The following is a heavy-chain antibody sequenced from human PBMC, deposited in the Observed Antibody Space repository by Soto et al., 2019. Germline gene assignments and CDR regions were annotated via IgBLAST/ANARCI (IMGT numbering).Heavy chain of an antibody. V-gene: IGHV4-30-2*01. CDR3: ARVSGPAMYFYGMDV. Sequence: QLQLQESGSRLLKPSQTLSLTCAVSGGSISSAGYSWSWIRQPSGKGLEWIGYIHHSGSTVYNPSLKSRVTMSVDRSKSQFSLRLTSVTAADTAVYFCARVSGPAMYFYGMDVWGQGTTVAVSS. CDR1: GGSISSAGYS. CDR2: IHHSGST. J-gene: IGHJ6*02. D-gene: IGHD3-10*01.